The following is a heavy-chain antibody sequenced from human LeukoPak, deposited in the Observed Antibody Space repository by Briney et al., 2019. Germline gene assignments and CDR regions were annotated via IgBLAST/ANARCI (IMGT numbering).Heavy chain of an antibody. V-gene: IGHV3-7*01. CDR3: ARDLDYYDSSGYSDY. J-gene: IGHJ4*02. CDR2: IKQDGSEK. D-gene: IGHD3-22*01. Sequence: GGSLRLSCAASGSTFSSYWMSWARQAPGKGLEWVANIKQDGSEKYYVDSVKGRFTISRDNAKNSLYLQMNSLRAEDTAVYYCARDLDYYDSSGYSDYWGQGTLVTVSS. CDR1: GSTFSSYW.